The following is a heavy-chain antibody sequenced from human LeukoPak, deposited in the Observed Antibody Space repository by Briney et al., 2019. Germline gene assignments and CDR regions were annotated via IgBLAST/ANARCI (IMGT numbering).Heavy chain of an antibody. J-gene: IGHJ3*02. CDR1: GGSISSGSYY. CDR3: ARGGSGWDAFDI. V-gene: IGHV4-61*02. Sequence: NPSETLSLTCTVSGGSISSGSYYWSWIRQPAGKGLEWIGRIYTSGSTNYNPSLKSRATISVDTSKNQFSLKLSSVTAADTAVYYCARGGSGWDAFDIWGQGTMVTVSS. D-gene: IGHD6-19*01. CDR2: IYTSGST.